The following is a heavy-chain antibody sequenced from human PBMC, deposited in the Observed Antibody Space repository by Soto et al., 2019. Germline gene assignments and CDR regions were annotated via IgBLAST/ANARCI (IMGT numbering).Heavy chain of an antibody. V-gene: IGHV1-69*01. CDR1: GGTFSSYA. D-gene: IGHD5-12*01. Sequence: QVQLVQSGAEVKKPGSSVKVSCKASGGTFSSYAISWVRQAPGQGLEWMGGIIPIFGTANYAQKFQGRVTSTPDEATRTAYVKVSRLGSEDTAVYYRAGGGYNRGGDYYYYGMDVWGQGTTVTVSS. CDR3: AGGGYNRGGDYYYYGMDV. CDR2: IIPIFGTA. J-gene: IGHJ6*02.